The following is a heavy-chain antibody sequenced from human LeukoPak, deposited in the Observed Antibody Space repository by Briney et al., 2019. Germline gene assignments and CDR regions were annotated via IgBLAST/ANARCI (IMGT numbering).Heavy chain of an antibody. J-gene: IGHJ6*03. CDR2: IRSKANSYAT. D-gene: IGHD3-10*01. CDR3: TRHGPPRITMVRGVIKSPYYYYMDV. Sequence: GGSLRLSCAASGFTFSGSAMHWVRQASGKGLEWVGRIRSKANSYATAYAASVKGRFTISRDDSKNTAYLQMNSLKTEDTAVYYCTRHGPPRITMVRGVIKSPYYYYMDVWGKGTTVTVSS. V-gene: IGHV3-73*01. CDR1: GFTFSGSA.